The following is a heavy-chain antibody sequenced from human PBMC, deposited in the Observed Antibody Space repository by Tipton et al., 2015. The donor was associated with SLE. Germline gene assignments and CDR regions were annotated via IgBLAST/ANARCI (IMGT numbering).Heavy chain of an antibody. CDR3: AKTSSRYPYFDY. J-gene: IGHJ4*02. D-gene: IGHD6-13*01. Sequence: TLSLTCNVSGDSISTFQWIWIRQPAGKGLEWIGHVQTSGTTNYSPSLKSRVTISVDASKNQFSLKLSSVTAADTAVYYCAKTSSRYPYFDYWGQGTLVTVSS. CDR2: VQTSGTT. V-gene: IGHV4-4*08. CDR1: GDSISTFQ.